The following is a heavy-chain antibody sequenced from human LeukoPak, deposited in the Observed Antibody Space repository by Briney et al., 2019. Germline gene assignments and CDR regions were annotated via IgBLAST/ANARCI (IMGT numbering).Heavy chain of an antibody. Sequence: GGSLRLSCEASGLTFSSHGVHWVRQAPGKGLEWVAVVAGDGGAKFYADSVRGRFTISRDNSRNTVLLQLNSLRTEDTAVYYCAKEALWGSWYFDYWGRGALVTVSS. V-gene: IGHV3-30*18. CDR3: AKEALWGSWYFDY. CDR1: GLTFSSHG. D-gene: IGHD3-16*01. CDR2: VAGDGGAK. J-gene: IGHJ4*02.